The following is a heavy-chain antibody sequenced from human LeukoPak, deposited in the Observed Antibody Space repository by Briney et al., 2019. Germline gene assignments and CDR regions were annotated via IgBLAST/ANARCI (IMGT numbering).Heavy chain of an antibody. CDR3: ARDHLPYHYVAGAYSPLDL. CDR2: LSAGGETI. Sequence: GGSLRLSCEVSGFTLSDYYMSWIRQTPGKRLEWISYLSAGGETIYYADSVKGRFTVSRDTGKNTLYLQMNTLRVDDTALYFCARDHLPYHYVAGAYSPLDLWGQGALVTVSS. D-gene: IGHD3-10*02. J-gene: IGHJ5*02. CDR1: GFTLSDYY. V-gene: IGHV3-11*01.